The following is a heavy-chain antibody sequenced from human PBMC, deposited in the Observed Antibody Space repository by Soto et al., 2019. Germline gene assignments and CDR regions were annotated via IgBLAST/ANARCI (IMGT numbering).Heavy chain of an antibody. CDR2: ISSSSSTI. CDR1: GFTFSSYS. J-gene: IGHJ4*02. Sequence: PGGSLRLSCAASGFTFSSYSMNWVRQAPGKGMEWVSYISSSSSTIYYADSVKGRFTISRDNAKNSLYLQMNSLRDEDTAVYYCARTLLGYCTNGVCARPGPFDYWGQGTLVTLSS. D-gene: IGHD2-8*01. CDR3: ARTLLGYCTNGVCARPGPFDY. V-gene: IGHV3-48*02.